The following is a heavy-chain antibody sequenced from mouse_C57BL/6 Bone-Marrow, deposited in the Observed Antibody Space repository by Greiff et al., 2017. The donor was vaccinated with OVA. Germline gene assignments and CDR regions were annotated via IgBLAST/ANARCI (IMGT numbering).Heavy chain of an antibody. CDR3: TRRSTKDLYYFDY. Sequence: EVKLVESGTVLARPGASVKMSCKTSGYTFTSYWMHWVKQRPGQGLEWIGAIYPGNSDTSYNQKFKGKAKLTAVTSASTAYMELSSLTNEDSAVYYCTRRSTKDLYYFDYWGQGTTLTVSS. D-gene: IGHD5-1*01. CDR1: GYTFTSYW. J-gene: IGHJ2*01. CDR2: IYPGNSDT. V-gene: IGHV1-5*01.